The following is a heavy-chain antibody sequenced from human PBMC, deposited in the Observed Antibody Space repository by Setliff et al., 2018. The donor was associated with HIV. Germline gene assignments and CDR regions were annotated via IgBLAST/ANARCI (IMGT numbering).Heavy chain of an antibody. CDR1: GGSFSDYS. V-gene: IGHV4-38-2*02. D-gene: IGHD3-9*01. Sequence: SETLSLTCTVSGGSFSDYSWNWIRQPPGKGLEWIGSIYHSGSTYYNPSLKSRVTISVDTSKNQFSLKLSSVTAADTAVYYCARGADILTGYYALDYWGQGTLVTVSS. J-gene: IGHJ4*02. CDR3: ARGADILTGYYALDY. CDR2: IYHSGST.